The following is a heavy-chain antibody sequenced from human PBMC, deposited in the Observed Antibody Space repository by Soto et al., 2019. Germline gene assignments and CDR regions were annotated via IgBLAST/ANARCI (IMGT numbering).Heavy chain of an antibody. CDR3: ARDQGENFDFLSSAPQQIYLHYAMDV. CDR2: ISRSATTI. Sequence: PGGSLRLSCAASGFSFSNYGMNWVRQAPGKGLEWVSYISRSATTIYYADSVKGRFSISRDNAKNSLYLQMNSLRVEDTAVYYCARDQGENFDFLSSAPQQIYLHYAMDVWGQGTTVTVSS. D-gene: IGHD3-3*01. V-gene: IGHV3-48*03. J-gene: IGHJ6*02. CDR1: GFSFSNYG.